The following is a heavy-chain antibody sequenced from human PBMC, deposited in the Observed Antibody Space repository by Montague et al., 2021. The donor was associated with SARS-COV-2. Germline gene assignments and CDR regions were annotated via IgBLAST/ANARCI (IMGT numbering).Heavy chain of an antibody. V-gene: IGHV3-53*04. CDR3: AAGIGNNALAY. D-gene: IGHD1-14*01. CDR2: IYTGGTT. CDR1: GFIVSGNY. Sequence: SLRPSCAASGFIVSGNYMSWVRQAPGKGLDWVSVIYTGGTTFYAGSVKGRFTISRHNADNTLYLQMNSLRDDDTAVYYCAAGIGNNALAYWGQGTLVTVSS. J-gene: IGHJ4*02.